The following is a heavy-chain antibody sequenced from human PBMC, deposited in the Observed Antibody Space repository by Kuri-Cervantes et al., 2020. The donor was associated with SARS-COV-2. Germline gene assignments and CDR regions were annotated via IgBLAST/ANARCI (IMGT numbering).Heavy chain of an antibody. V-gene: IGHV4-61*01. J-gene: IGHJ4*02. CDR2: VYYTGST. D-gene: IGHD3/OR15-3a*01. CDR3: ASQDGLYY. CDR1: GGSVSSGSYY. Sequence: ESLKISCTVSGGSVSSGSYYWSWIRQPPGKGLEWIGYVYYTGSTNYNPSLKSRVTISVDTSKNQFSLKLSSVTAADTAVYYCASQDGLYYWGQGTLVTVSS.